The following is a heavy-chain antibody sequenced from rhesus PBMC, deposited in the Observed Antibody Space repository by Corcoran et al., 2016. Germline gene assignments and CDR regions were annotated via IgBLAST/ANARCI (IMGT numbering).Heavy chain of an antibody. Sequence: QVQLVQSGADVKKPGASVKLSCKASGYTFTSYYINWVRQAPGQVHEWIGLINPSNSNTGYAQNFPGRVTMTRDTSTTTVYMEVSSLRSEDTAVYYCTRVGYFEEYDYWGQGVLVTVSS. J-gene: IGHJ4*01. V-gene: IGHV1S9*01. CDR3: TRVGYFEEYDY. D-gene: IGHD3-9*01. CDR1: GYTFTSYY. CDR2: INPSNSNT.